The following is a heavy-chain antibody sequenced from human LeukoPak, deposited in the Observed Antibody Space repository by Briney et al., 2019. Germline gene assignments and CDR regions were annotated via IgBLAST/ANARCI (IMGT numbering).Heavy chain of an antibody. CDR3: TRIVVVPAAKTGAFDI. CDR1: GFTSSSYA. Sequence: GGSLRLSCAASGFTSSSYAMSWVRQAPGKGLEWVSAISGSGGSTYYADSVKGRFTISRDNSKNTLYLQMNSLRAEDTAVYYCTRIVVVPAAKTGAFDIWGQGTMVTVSS. D-gene: IGHD2-2*01. J-gene: IGHJ3*02. V-gene: IGHV3-23*01. CDR2: ISGSGGST.